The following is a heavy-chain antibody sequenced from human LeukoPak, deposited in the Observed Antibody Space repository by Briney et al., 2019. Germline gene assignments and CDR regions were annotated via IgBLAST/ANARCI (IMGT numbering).Heavy chain of an antibody. CDR1: GGTFSIYA. CDR3: ATLPLWELLGGIDY. Sequence: SVKVSCKASGGTFSIYAISWVRQAPGQGLEWMGRIIPILGIANYAQKFQGRVTITADKSTSTAYMELSSLRAEDTAVYYCATLPLWELLGGIDYWGQGTLVTVSS. D-gene: IGHD1-26*01. V-gene: IGHV1-69*04. CDR2: IIPILGIA. J-gene: IGHJ4*02.